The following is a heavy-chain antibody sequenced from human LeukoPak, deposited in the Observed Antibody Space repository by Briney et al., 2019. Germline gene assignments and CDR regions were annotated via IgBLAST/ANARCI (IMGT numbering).Heavy chain of an antibody. J-gene: IGHJ4*02. D-gene: IGHD1-26*01. V-gene: IGHV6-1*01. CDR2: TYYRSKWYN. CDR3: ARTVGPYYVDY. Sequence: SQTLSLTCAVSVDSVSGNRAAWIWATHSPSRGLEWLGRTYYRSKWYNDYTLSVKSRITINPDTSKNPFSLHLNSVTPEDTAIYFCARTVGPYYVDYWGPGTLVTVSS. CDR1: VDSVSGNRAA.